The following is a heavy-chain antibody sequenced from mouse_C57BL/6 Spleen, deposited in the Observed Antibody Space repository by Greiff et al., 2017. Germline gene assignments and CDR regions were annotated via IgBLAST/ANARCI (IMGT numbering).Heavy chain of an antibody. CDR2: ISYSGST. CDR3: ARDRRSDYYGSSWDFDV. V-gene: IGHV3-1*01. CDR1: GYSITSGYD. J-gene: IGHJ1*03. D-gene: IGHD1-1*01. Sequence: VQLQQSGPGMVKPSQSLSLTCTVTGYSITSGYDWHWIRHFPGNKLEWMGYISYSGSTNYNPSLKSRISITHDTSKNHFFLKLNSVTTEDTATYYCARDRRSDYYGSSWDFDVWGTGTTVTVSS.